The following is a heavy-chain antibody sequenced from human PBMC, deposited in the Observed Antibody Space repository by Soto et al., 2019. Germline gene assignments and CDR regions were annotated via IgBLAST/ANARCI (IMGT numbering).Heavy chain of an antibody. Sequence: EVQLVESGGGLVQPGGSLRLSCEVSGFTFSNFWMNWVRQAPGKGLERAAIIKEDGSDKYYLDSVKGRFTISRDNANNLVYLQMNGLRVEDTAVYYCVRRRGGDGWTVDYWGQGTLVTVSS. CDR3: VRRRGGDGWTVDY. D-gene: IGHD6-19*01. J-gene: IGHJ4*02. CDR2: IKEDGSDK. CDR1: GFTFSNFW. V-gene: IGHV3-7*05.